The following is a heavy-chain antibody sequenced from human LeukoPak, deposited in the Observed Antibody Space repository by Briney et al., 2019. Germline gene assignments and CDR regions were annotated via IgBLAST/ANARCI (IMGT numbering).Heavy chain of an antibody. CDR3: ARVSLRGYDGDY. CDR2: MNPKRGGT. Sequence: ASVKVSCKASGYSFNDYYIYGVRQAPGQALEWRGGMNPKRGGTKYAQNHQGRVTMTRDTSISTVHMELSRLRSDDTAVYYCARVSLRGYDGDYWGQGALVTVSP. V-gene: IGHV1-2*02. D-gene: IGHD5-12*01. CDR1: GYSFNDYY. J-gene: IGHJ4*02.